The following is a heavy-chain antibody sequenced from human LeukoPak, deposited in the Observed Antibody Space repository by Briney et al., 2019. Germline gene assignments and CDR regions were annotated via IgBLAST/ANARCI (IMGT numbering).Heavy chain of an antibody. CDR3: APLGGPLYWFDY. CDR1: GXTFSSYA. Sequence: GGSXXLSXAASGXTFSSYAMSWVRQXPGKXXXXXSAISGSGGSTYYADSVKGRFTISRDNSKNTLYLQMNSLRAEDTAVYYCAPLGGPLYWFDYWGQGTLVTVSS. V-gene: IGHV3-23*01. D-gene: IGHD7-27*01. CDR2: ISGSGGST. J-gene: IGHJ4*02.